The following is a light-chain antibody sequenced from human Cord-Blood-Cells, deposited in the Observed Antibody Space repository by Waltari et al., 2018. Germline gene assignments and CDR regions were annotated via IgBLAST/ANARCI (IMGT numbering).Light chain of an antibody. CDR1: QDISNY. V-gene: IGKV1-33*01. CDR3: QQYTNLPLT. Sequence: EIQITEAPSARTACGGERVTSTWPASQDISNYLKWYQQKPGKAPMLLIYDASNLEPVVPSRFSGRGSGTDFTFIISSLQPKDIATYYCQQYTNLPLTFGGGTKVEIK. J-gene: IGKJ4*01. CDR2: DAS.